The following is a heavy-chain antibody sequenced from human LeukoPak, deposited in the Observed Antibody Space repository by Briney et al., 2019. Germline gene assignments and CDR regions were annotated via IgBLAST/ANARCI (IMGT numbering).Heavy chain of an antibody. CDR2: IYPGDSDT. D-gene: IGHD1-26*01. V-gene: IGHV5-51*01. J-gene: IGHJ4*02. Sequence: GESPKISCKGSGYSFATYWIGLVRQTPGKGLEWMGIIYPGDSDTRYSPSFQGQVTISADKSINTAYLQWSSLKTSDTAMYYCARHQIVGATRSPFDYWGQGTLVTVSS. CDR1: GYSFATYW. CDR3: ARHQIVGATRSPFDY.